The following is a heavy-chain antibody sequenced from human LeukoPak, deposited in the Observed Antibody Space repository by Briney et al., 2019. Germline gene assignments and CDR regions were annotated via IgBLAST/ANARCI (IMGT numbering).Heavy chain of an antibody. J-gene: IGHJ4*02. V-gene: IGHV4-4*07. CDR3: ARGQYYYDSSGYLTFDY. D-gene: IGHD3-22*01. CDR2: IHTSGST. CDR1: GGSISSYY. Sequence: PSETLSLTCTVSGGSISSYYWSWIRQPAGKGLEWIGRIHTSGSTNYNPSLKSRVTMSVDTSKNQFSLKLSSVTAADTAVYYCARGQYYYDSSGYLTFDYWGQGTLVTVSS.